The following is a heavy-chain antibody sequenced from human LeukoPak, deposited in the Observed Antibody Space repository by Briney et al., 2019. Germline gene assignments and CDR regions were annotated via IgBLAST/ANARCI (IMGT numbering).Heavy chain of an antibody. D-gene: IGHD2-2*01. J-gene: IGHJ6*03. CDR2: IIPIFGTA. CDR1: GGTFSSYA. V-gene: IGHV1-69*13. CDR3: ARQIGYCSSTSCYEALSAYYYYYMDV. Sequence: GASVKVSCKASGGTFSSYAISWVRQAPGQGLEWMGGIIPIFGTANYAQKFQGRVTITADESTSTAYMELSSLRSEDTAVYYCARQIGYCSSTSCYEALSAYYYYYMDVWGKGTTVTVSS.